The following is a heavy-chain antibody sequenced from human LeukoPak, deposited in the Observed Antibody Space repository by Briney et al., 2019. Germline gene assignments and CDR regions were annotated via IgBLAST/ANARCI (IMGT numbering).Heavy chain of an antibody. D-gene: IGHD6-13*01. CDR2: INPNSGGT. Sequence: ASVKVSCKASGYTFTGYYMHWVRQAPGQGLEWMGWINPNSGGTNYAQKFQGRVTMTRDTSISTAYMELSRLRSDDTAVYYCARAGEYSSSWWAYWGQGTLVTVSS. J-gene: IGHJ4*02. CDR3: ARAGEYSSSWWAY. CDR1: GYTFTGYY. V-gene: IGHV1-2*02.